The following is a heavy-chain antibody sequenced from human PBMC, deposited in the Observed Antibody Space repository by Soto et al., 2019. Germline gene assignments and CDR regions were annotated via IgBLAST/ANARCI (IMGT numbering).Heavy chain of an antibody. Sequence: EVQLLESGGGLVQPGGSLRLSCAASGFTCSSYAMSWVRQAPGKGLEWVSAISGSGGSTYYADSVKGRFTISRDNSKNTLDLQMTSLRAEDTAVYYCAKDQHLDDRDYWGQGTLVTVSS. V-gene: IGHV3-23*01. CDR2: ISGSGGST. CDR3: AKDQHLDDRDY. CDR1: GFTCSSYA. D-gene: IGHD2-21*01. J-gene: IGHJ4*02.